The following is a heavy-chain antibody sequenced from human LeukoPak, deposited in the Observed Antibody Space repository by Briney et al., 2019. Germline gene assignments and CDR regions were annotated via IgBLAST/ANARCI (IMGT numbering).Heavy chain of an antibody. D-gene: IGHD3-22*01. CDR3: ARVSNYYDSSGYYSTYFDY. J-gene: IGHJ4*02. CDR1: GGSFSGYY. V-gene: IGHV4-34*01. Sequence: PSETLSLTCAVYGGSFSGYYWSWIRQPPGKGLEWIGEINHSGSTNHNPSLKSRVTISVDTSKNQFSLKLSSVTAADTAVYYCARVSNYYDSSGYYSTYFDYWGQGTLVTVSS. CDR2: INHSGST.